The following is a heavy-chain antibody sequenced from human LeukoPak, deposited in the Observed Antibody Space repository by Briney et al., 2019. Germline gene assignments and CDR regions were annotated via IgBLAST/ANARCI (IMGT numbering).Heavy chain of an antibody. Sequence: SETLSLTCTVSGGSISSSSYYWGWIRQPPGKGLEWIGSIYYSGSTYYNPSLKSRVTISVDTSKNQFSLKLSSVIAADTAVYYCARAYCGGDCYLFDYWGQGTLVTVSS. J-gene: IGHJ4*02. CDR3: ARAYCGGDCYLFDY. CDR1: GGSISSSSYY. D-gene: IGHD2-21*02. V-gene: IGHV4-39*07. CDR2: IYYSGST.